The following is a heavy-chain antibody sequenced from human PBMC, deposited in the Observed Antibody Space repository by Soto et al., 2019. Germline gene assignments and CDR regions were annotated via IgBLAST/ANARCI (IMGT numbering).Heavy chain of an antibody. J-gene: IGHJ6*02. Sequence: PSETLSLTCTVSGCSISSYYWSWIRQPPGKGLEWIGYIYYSGSTNYNPSLKSRVTISVDTSKNQFSLKLSSVTAADTAVYYCAREHIAVAGTGVFYYYGMDVWGQGTTVTVSS. V-gene: IGHV4-59*01. CDR1: GCSISSYY. CDR3: AREHIAVAGTGVFYYYGMDV. CDR2: IYYSGST. D-gene: IGHD6-19*01.